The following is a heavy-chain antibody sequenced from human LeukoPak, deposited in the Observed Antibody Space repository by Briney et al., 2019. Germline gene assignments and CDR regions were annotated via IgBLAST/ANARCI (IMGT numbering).Heavy chain of an antibody. D-gene: IGHD1-26*01. CDR3: VRRGAGTYDFDY. Sequence: SLRLSCAASGFTFSSYGMHWVRQAPGKGLAWVTVIWTDGSKKYYVDSVKGRCSISRDNSNNILYLQMDSLRVEDTAVYYCVRRGAGTYDFDYWGQGTLVTVST. J-gene: IGHJ4*02. V-gene: IGHV3-33*01. CDR2: IWTDGSKK. CDR1: GFTFSSYG.